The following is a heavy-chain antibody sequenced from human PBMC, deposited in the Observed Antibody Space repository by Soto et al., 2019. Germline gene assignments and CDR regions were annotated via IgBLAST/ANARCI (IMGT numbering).Heavy chain of an antibody. CDR2: ISAYNHNT. D-gene: IGHD3-3*01. CDR1: GYIFSNYG. CDR3: GSGDPIFGVANGVDV. Sequence: QGQLVQSGSEVKKPGASLKVSCKASGYIFSNYGITWVRQAPGQGLEWLGWISAYNHNTDSAQRLQGGVTFTTDTSTSTAYMELRGLTSDDTGVYYCGSGDPIFGVANGVDVWGQGTTVTVYS. V-gene: IGHV1-18*01. J-gene: IGHJ6*02.